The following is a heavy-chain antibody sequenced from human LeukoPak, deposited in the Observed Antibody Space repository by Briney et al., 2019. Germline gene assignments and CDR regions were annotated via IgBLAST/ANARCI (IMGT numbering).Heavy chain of an antibody. D-gene: IGHD3-22*01. Sequence: SETLSLTCTVSGGSISGYYWSWIRQPPGKALEWIGYIYESGSTDYNPPLKSRVTISRDTSKNQVSLKLTSVTTADTAVYYCARDLYDHDSSGYYEFWGQGTLVTVSS. CDR1: GGSISGYY. V-gene: IGHV4-59*01. CDR2: IYESGST. CDR3: ARDLYDHDSSGYYEF. J-gene: IGHJ4*02.